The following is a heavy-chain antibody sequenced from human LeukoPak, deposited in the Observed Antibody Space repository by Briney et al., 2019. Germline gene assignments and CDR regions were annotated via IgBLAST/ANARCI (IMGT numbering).Heavy chain of an antibody. CDR1: GFTFSNAW. J-gene: IGHJ1*01. Sequence: GGSLRLSCAASGFTFSNAWMSWVRQAPGKGLEWVGRIKSKTDGGTTAYAAPVKGRFTFSRDDSKNTLHLQMNSLKTEDTAVYYCTTDRYCSGGSCYSQDWGQGTLVTVSS. D-gene: IGHD2-15*01. V-gene: IGHV3-15*01. CDR2: IKSKTDGGTT. CDR3: TTDRYCSGGSCYSQD.